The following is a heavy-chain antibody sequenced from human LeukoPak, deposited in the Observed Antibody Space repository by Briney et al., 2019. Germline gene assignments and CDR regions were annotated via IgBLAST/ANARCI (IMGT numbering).Heavy chain of an antibody. Sequence: GGSLRLSCAASGFTFSSYSMNWVRQAPGKGLEWVSPISSSSSYIYYADSVKGRFTISRDNAKNSLYLQMNSLRAEDTAVYYCARVGVATIEGDFDYWGQGTLVTVSS. CDR2: ISSSSSYI. J-gene: IGHJ4*02. D-gene: IGHD5-12*01. CDR3: ARVGVATIEGDFDY. V-gene: IGHV3-21*01. CDR1: GFTFSSYS.